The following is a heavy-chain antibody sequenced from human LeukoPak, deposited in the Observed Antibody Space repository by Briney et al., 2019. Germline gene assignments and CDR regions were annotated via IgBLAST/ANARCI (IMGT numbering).Heavy chain of an antibody. CDR1: GGSISSSSYY. D-gene: IGHD1-1*01. Sequence: KSSETLSLTCTVSGGSISSSSYYWGWIRQPPGKGLEWIGSIYYSGSTYYNPSLKSRVTISVDASKNQFSLKLSSVTAADTAVYYCARLYQQSKWKYYYYYMDVWGKGTAVTVSS. CDR3: ARLYQQSKWKYYYYYMDV. J-gene: IGHJ6*03. V-gene: IGHV4-39*01. CDR2: IYYSGST.